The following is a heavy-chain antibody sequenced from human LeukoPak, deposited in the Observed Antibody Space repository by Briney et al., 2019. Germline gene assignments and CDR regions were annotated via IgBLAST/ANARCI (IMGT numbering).Heavy chain of an antibody. CDR2: ISPDGGDE. Sequence: GGSLRLSCEASGFTFNTHWMNWVRPAPGKGLEWMANISPDGGDEVYVDSVKGRFTISRDNAKNSVYLQMNNLRAEDTAVYYCSGRSGFSSIYWGQGILVTVSS. CDR3: SGRSGFSSIY. J-gene: IGHJ4*02. CDR1: GFTFNTHW. V-gene: IGHV3-7*01. D-gene: IGHD2-2*01.